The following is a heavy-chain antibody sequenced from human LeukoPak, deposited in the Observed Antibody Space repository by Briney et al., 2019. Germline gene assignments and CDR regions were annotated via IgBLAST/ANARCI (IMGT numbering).Heavy chain of an antibody. CDR1: RFTFSSYA. V-gene: IGHV3-23*01. J-gene: IGHJ4*02. D-gene: IGHD2-2*01. CDR2: ISGRGDTT. Sequence: GGSLRLSCAASRFTFSSYAMNWVRQAPGKGLEWVSAISGRGDTTYYADSVKGRFTISRDNSKNTLYLQMNSLRAEDTAVYYCAKTRDYFDSWGQGTLVTVSS. CDR3: AKTRDYFDS.